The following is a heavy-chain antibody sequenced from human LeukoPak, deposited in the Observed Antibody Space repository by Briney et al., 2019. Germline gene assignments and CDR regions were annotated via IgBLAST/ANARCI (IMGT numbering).Heavy chain of an antibody. CDR3: AGRYYDYVWGSYRPKSFDY. CDR2: INHSGST. J-gene: IGHJ4*02. Sequence: SETLSLTCAVYGGSFSGYYWSWIRQPPGKGLEWIGEINHSGSTNYNPSLKSRVTISVDTPKNQFSLKLSSVTAADTAVYYCAGRYYDYVWGSYRPKSFDYWGQGTLVTVSS. CDR1: GGSFSGYY. V-gene: IGHV4-34*01. D-gene: IGHD3-16*02.